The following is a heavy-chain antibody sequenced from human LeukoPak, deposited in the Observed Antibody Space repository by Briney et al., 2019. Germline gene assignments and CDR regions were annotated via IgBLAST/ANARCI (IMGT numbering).Heavy chain of an antibody. CDR2: IIPIFGTA. J-gene: IGHJ5*02. D-gene: IGHD3-9*01. Sequence: ASVKVSCKASGGTFSSYAISWVRQAPGQGLEWMGEIIPIFGTANYAQKFQGRVTITADESTSTAYMELSSLRSEDTAVYYCARGGISDYDILTGPNWFDPWGQGTLVTVSS. CDR3: ARGGISDYDILTGPNWFDP. CDR1: GGTFSSYA. V-gene: IGHV1-69*13.